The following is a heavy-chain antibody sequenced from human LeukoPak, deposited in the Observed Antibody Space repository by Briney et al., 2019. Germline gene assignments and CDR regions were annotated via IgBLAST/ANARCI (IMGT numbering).Heavy chain of an antibody. J-gene: IGHJ4*02. CDR2: ISSSSSTI. V-gene: IGHV3-48*01. CDR3: ARVESGRYFDLDY. D-gene: IGHD3-9*01. Sequence: GGSLRLSCAASGFTFSSYSMNWVRQAPGKGLEWVSYISSSSSTIYYADPVKGRFTISRDNAKNSLYLQMNSLRAEDTAVYYCARVESGRYFDLDYWGQGTLVTVSS. CDR1: GFTFSSYS.